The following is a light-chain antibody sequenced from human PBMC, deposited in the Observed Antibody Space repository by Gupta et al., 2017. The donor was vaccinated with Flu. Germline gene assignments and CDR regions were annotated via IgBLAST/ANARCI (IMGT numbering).Light chain of an antibody. V-gene: IGKV1-39*01. CDR1: QSISTY. Sequence: PSSLSASVGDRVTITCRASQSISTYLNWYQQIEGKAPKLLVNAASSLQSGVPSRFSGSGSGTDFTLTISSLQPEDFATYYCQQSYSKPLTFGPGTRVEIK. J-gene: IGKJ3*01. CDR3: QQSYSKPLT. CDR2: AAS.